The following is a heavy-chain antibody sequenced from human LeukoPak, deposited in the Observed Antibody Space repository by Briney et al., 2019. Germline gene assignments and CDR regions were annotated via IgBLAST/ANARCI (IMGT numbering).Heavy chain of an antibody. D-gene: IGHD5-24*01. J-gene: IGHJ4*02. CDR1: GGPFNGYY. V-gene: IGHV4-34*01. CDR3: ARSGDGYNPNY. Sequence: SETLSLTCAVLGGPFNGYYWTWLRQPPGKGLEWIGEINHSGGASYNPSLKSRVTISVDTSKNQFSLKLSSVTAADTAVYYCARSGDGYNPNYWGQGTLVTVSS. CDR2: INHSGGA.